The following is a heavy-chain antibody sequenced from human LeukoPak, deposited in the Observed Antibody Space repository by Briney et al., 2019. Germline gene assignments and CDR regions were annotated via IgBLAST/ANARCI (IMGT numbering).Heavy chain of an antibody. CDR1: GESFSGYY. Sequence: SETLSLTCAVYGESFSGYYWSWIRQPPGKGLEWIGEINHSGSTNYNPSLKSRVTISVDTSKNQFSLKLSSVTAADTAVYYCARVFSMRPTGPDDYWGQGTLVTVSS. J-gene: IGHJ4*02. V-gene: IGHV4-34*01. CDR3: ARVFSMRPTGPDDY. D-gene: IGHD2/OR15-2a*01. CDR2: INHSGST.